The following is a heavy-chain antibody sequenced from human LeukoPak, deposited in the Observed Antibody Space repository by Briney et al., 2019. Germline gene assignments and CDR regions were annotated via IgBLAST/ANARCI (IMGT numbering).Heavy chain of an antibody. D-gene: IGHD6-13*01. J-gene: IGHJ5*02. CDR2: IYYSGST. Sequence: PSETLSLTCTVSGGSISSYYWSWIRQPPGKGLEWIGYIYYSGSTNYNPSLKSRVTISVDTSKNRFSLKLSSVTAADTAVYYCARVHTGYSSSWYDPWFDPWGQGTLVTVSS. CDR1: GGSISSYY. V-gene: IGHV4-59*01. CDR3: ARVHTGYSSSWYDPWFDP.